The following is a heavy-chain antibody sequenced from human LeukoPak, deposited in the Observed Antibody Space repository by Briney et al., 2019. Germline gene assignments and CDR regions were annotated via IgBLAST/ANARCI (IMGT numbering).Heavy chain of an antibody. CDR1: GGSISSGSYY. V-gene: IGHV4-61*02. CDR3: ARVGPMSTITGYYYFDY. Sequence: PSETLSLTCTVSGGSISSGSYYWSWIRQPAGKGLEWIGRIYTSGSTNYNPPLKSRVTMSVDTSKNQFSLKLTSVTAADTAVYYCARVGPMSTITGYYYFDYWGQGILVTVSS. CDR2: IYTSGST. D-gene: IGHD5-24*01. J-gene: IGHJ4*02.